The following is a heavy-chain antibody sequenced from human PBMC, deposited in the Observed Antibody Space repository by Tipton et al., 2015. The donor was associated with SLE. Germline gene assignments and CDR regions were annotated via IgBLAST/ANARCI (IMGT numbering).Heavy chain of an antibody. CDR1: GDSITNYY. CDR2: IYYSGST. CDR3: ARTKLRYFDWPYNWFDP. D-gene: IGHD3-9*01. Sequence: TLSLTCTVSGDSITNYYWNWIRQPPGKGLEWIGSIYYSGSTYYNPSLKSRVTISVDTSKNQFSLKLSSVTAADTAVYYCARTKLRYFDWPYNWFDPWGQGTLVTVSS. V-gene: IGHV4-39*07. J-gene: IGHJ5*02.